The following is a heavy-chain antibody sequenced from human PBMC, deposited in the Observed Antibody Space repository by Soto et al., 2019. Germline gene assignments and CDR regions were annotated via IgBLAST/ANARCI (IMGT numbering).Heavy chain of an antibody. CDR2: IHHSGTT. J-gene: IGHJ3*02. V-gene: IGHV4-34*01. Sequence: VQLRQWGAVLLKPSETLSLTCAVDGVLYSDYYWSWIRQAHGKGLEWIGEIHHSGTTNYNPSLRSRVTIILDRSKNQFSLRLSSMTAADAAVYFCANDYGDYRNDAFDIWSPGTRVTVSS. CDR3: ANDYGDYRNDAFDI. CDR1: GVLYSDYY. D-gene: IGHD4-17*01.